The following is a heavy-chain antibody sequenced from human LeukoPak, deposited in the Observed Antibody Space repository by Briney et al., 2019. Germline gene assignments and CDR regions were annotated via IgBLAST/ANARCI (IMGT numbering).Heavy chain of an antibody. J-gene: IGHJ4*02. CDR1: GFTFSRYA. Sequence: PGGSLRLSCAASGFTFSRYAMSWVRQAPGKGLECVSTISSGGVTYYSDSVKGRFTISRDDSQSTLSLQMNSLRAEDTAVYYCAKGRGEVAQYLTRVYDYWGQGTLVTVSS. CDR2: ISSGGVT. V-gene: IGHV3-23*01. D-gene: IGHD3-16*01. CDR3: AKGRGEVAQYLTRVYDY.